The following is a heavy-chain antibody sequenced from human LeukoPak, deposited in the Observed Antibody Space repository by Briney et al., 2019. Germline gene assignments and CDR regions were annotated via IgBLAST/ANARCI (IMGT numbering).Heavy chain of an antibody. Sequence: ASVKVSCKASGYTFTSYGISWVRQAPGQGLEWMGWISAYGGNTNYAQKLQGRGTMTTDTSTSTAYMELRSLRSDDTAVYYCAGSSGYYYFDSWGQGTLVTVSS. CDR2: ISAYGGNT. D-gene: IGHD3-22*01. V-gene: IGHV1-18*01. J-gene: IGHJ4*02. CDR3: AGSSGYYYFDS. CDR1: GYTFTSYG.